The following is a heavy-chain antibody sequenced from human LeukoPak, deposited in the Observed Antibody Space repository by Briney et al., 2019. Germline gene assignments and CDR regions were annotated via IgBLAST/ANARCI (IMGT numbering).Heavy chain of an antibody. Sequence: PGGSLRLSCVASGFTFTNYWMSWVRQAPGKGLEWVANIKQDGSEGYYVDSLRGRFIISRDNAMNSLYLQMNSLRADDTGIYYGAGGVGEANLGYHFNSGARETVVT. J-gene: IGHJ4*02. CDR1: GFTFTNYW. CDR2: IKQDGSEG. D-gene: IGHD3-3*01. V-gene: IGHV3-7*04. CDR3: AGGVGEANLGYHFNS.